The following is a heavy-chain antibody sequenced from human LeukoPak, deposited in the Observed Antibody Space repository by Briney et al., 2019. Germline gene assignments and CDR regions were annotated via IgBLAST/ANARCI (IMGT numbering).Heavy chain of an antibody. J-gene: IGHJ5*02. D-gene: IGHD6-19*01. CDR2: ISGSGGST. V-gene: IGHV3-23*01. Sequence: GGSLRLSCAASGFTFSSYAMSWVRQAPGKGLDWVSAISGSGGSTYYADSVKGRCTISRDNSKNTLYLQMNSLRAEDTAVYYCAKDRGLAVAGLNWFDPWGQGTLVTVSS. CDR1: GFTFSSYA. CDR3: AKDRGLAVAGLNWFDP.